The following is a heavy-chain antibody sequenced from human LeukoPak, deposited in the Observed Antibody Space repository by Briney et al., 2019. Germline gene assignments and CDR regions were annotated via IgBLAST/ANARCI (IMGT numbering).Heavy chain of an antibody. CDR1: GFTFSSYY. CDR3: ARSSDYKDY. J-gene: IGHJ4*02. CDR2: ISSSSYI. Sequence: PGGSLRLSCAASGFTFSSYYMNWVHQAPGKGLEWVSSISSSSYIYYADSVKGRFTISRDNAKNSLYLQMNSLRAEDTAVYYCARSSDYKDYWGQGTLVTVSS. D-gene: IGHD4-11*01. V-gene: IGHV3-21*01.